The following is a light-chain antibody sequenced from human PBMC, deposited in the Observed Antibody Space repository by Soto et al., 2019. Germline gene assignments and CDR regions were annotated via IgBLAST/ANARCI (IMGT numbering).Light chain of an antibody. CDR2: GSS. J-gene: IGKJ1*01. Sequence: EIVLTQSPGTLSLSPGERATLSCRASESVRSRCLAWYQQKPGQAPRLLIYGSSSRPPGIPDRVSGSGSGTEFTLTTSRLEPEDFAVYYCQQYGTSPQTFGQGTKVDIK. CDR3: QQYGTSPQT. V-gene: IGKV3-20*01. CDR1: ESVRSRC.